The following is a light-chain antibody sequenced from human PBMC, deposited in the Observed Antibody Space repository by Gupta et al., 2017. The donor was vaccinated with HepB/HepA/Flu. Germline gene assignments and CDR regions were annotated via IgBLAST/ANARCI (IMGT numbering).Light chain of an antibody. V-gene: IGLV2-8*01. J-gene: IGLJ3*02. CDR3: SSDAGSNTWV. Sequence: QPALTQPPSASGSPGQSVTISCTGTSRDVGGYNFVSWYQQHPGKAPKLMIYEVSKRPAGVPDRFSGSKSGNTASLTVSGRWGEEEADYYCSSDAGSNTWVFGGGTKLTVL. CDR2: EVS. CDR1: SRDVGGYNF.